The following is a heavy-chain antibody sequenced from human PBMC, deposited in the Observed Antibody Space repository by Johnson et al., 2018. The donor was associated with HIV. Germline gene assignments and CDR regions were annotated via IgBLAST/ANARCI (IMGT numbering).Heavy chain of an antibody. CDR1: GFTFSSYA. CDR3: VREWSNSGWTYTFDI. CDR2: ISSSGSTI. V-gene: IGHV3-48*04. Sequence: VQLVESGGGVVQPGRSLRLSCAASGFTFSSYAMHWVRQAPGKGLEWVSYISSSGSTIYYADSVKGRFTISRDNAKNSLYLQMNSLRAEDTALYYCVREWSNSGWTYTFDIWGQGTMVTVSS. D-gene: IGHD2/OR15-2a*01. J-gene: IGHJ3*02.